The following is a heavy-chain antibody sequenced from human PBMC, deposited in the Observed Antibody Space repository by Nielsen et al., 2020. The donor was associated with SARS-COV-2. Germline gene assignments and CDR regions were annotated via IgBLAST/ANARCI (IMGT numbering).Heavy chain of an antibody. CDR3: ARGDQWDLPSYFED. CDR2: ISGDSRSI. Sequence: GESLKISCEASGFIFNTYGMNWVRQAPGKGLEWVSYISGDSRSIYYADSVKGRFTVTRDNAKNSLYLQMSGLTDEDTAVYYCARGDQWDLPSYFEDWGQGTLITVSS. CDR1: GFIFNTYG. V-gene: IGHV3-48*02. D-gene: IGHD1-26*01. J-gene: IGHJ4*02.